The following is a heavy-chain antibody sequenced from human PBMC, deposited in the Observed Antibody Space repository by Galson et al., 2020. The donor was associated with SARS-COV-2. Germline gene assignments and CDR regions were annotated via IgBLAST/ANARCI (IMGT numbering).Heavy chain of an antibody. CDR2: IIPILGIA. D-gene: IGHD2-2*02. V-gene: IGHV1-69*10. Sequence: SVKVSCKASGGTFSSYAISWVRQAPGQGLEWMGGIIPILGIANYAQKFQGRVTITADKSTSTAYMELSSLRSEDTAVYYCARAVLYCSSTSCYTEGWFDPWGQGTLVTVSS. CDR3: ARAVLYCSSTSCYTEGWFDP. CDR1: GGTFSSYA. J-gene: IGHJ5*02.